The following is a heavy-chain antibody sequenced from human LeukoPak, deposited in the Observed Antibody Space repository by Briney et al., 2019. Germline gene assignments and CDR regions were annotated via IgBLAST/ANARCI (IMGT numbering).Heavy chain of an antibody. CDR3: ARDLEDCSGGSCYSWFDP. V-gene: IGHV3-30-3*01. CDR1: GFTFSSYA. Sequence: GALRLSCAASGFTFSSYAMHWVRQAPGKGLEWVAVISYDGSNKYYADSVKGRFTISRDNSKNTLYLQMNSLRAEDTAVYYCARDLEDCSGGSCYSWFDPWGQGTLVTVSS. D-gene: IGHD2-15*01. J-gene: IGHJ5*02. CDR2: ISYDGSNK.